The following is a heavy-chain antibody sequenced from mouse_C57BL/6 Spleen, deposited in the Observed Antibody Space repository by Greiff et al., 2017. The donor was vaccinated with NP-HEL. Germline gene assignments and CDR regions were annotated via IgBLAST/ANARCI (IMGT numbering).Heavy chain of an antibody. CDR1: GFTFSSYG. V-gene: IGHV5-6*02. D-gene: IGHD2-4*01. CDR3: ARRYDFYFDY. J-gene: IGHJ2*01. Sequence: EVKLMESGGDLVKPGGSLKLSCAASGFTFSSYGMSWVRQTPDKRLEWVATISSGGSYTYYPDSVKGRFTISRDNAKNTLYLQMSSLKSEDTAMYYCARRYDFYFDYWGQGTTLTVSS. CDR2: ISSGGSYT.